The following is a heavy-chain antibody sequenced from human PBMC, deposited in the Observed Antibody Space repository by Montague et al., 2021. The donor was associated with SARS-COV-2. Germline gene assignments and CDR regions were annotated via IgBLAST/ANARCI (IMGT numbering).Heavy chain of an antibody. CDR3: ARGDRTGWQTDY. D-gene: IGHD6-19*01. CDR1: GFTFSSYD. V-gene: IGHV3-13*04. CDR2: INTAGDT. J-gene: IGHJ4*02. Sequence: GSLRLSCAASGFTFSSYDMHWVRQATGRGLECVSIINTAGDTYYPGSVKGRFTISRDNAKNSLYLQMNSLRAGDTAVYYCARGDRTGWQTDYWGQGTLVTVSS.